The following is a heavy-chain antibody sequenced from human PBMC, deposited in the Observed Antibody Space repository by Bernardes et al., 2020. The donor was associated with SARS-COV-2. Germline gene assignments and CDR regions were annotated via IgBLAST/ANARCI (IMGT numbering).Heavy chain of an antibody. CDR1: GFTVSSNY. CDR2: IYGGGST. CDR3: ARDLYTYGMDV. V-gene: IGHV3-53*01. D-gene: IGHD2-2*02. J-gene: IGHJ6*02. Sequence: GGSLRLSCAASGFTVSSNYMSWVRQAPGKGLEWVSVIYGGGSTYYADSVKGRFTISRDNSKNTLYLQMNSLRAEDTAVYYCARDLYTYGMDVWGQGALVSVSS.